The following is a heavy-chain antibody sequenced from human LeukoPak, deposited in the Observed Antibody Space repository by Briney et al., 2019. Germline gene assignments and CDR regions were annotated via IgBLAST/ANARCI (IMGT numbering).Heavy chain of an antibody. CDR3: ARLSGGSPYFFDY. CDR2: IYHRGNT. Sequence: SETLSLTCTVSGGSISSGDYYWSWLRQPPGKDLEWIGNIYHRGNTFYNPSLKSRVSISIDTSKNQFSLNLSSVAAADTAVYFCARLSGGSPYFFDYWGQGTLVTVSS. D-gene: IGHD1-26*01. V-gene: IGHV4-30-4*08. CDR1: GGSISSGDYY. J-gene: IGHJ4*02.